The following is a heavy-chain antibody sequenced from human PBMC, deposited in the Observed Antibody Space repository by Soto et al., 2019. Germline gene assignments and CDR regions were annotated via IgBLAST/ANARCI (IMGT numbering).Heavy chain of an antibody. CDR2: IDWDDDK. D-gene: IGHD3-10*01. CDR3: ARMRILGSVLAYMDV. Sequence: SGPTLVNPTQTLTLTCTFSGFSLSTSGMCVSWIRQPPGKALEWLARIDWDDDKYYSTSLKTRLTISKDTSKNQVVLTMTNMDPVDTATYYCARMRILGSVLAYMDVWGKGTTVTVSS. CDR1: GFSLSTSGMC. J-gene: IGHJ6*03. V-gene: IGHV2-70*11.